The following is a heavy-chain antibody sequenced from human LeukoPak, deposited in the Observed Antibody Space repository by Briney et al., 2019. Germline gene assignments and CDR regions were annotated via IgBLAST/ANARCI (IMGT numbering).Heavy chain of an antibody. V-gene: IGHV3-23*01. CDR3: ALLAVASDFDY. J-gene: IGHJ4*02. CDR2: ISDYGDTT. CDR1: GFPFSSYA. Sequence: PGGSLRLSCAASGFPFSSYAMSWVRQAPGKGLEWVSVISDYGDTTYYADSVKGRFTISRDNSKNTLYLQMNSLRVEDTAVYYCALLAVASDFDYWGQGALVTVSS. D-gene: IGHD6-19*01.